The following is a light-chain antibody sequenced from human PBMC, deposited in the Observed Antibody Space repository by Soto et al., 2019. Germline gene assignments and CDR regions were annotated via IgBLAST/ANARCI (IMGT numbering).Light chain of an antibody. V-gene: IGKV3-11*01. CDR2: DAS. CDR1: QSVSSY. J-gene: IGKJ5*01. Sequence: EIVLTQSPATLSLSPGERATLSCRASQSVSSYLAWYQQKPGQAPRLLIYDASNRATGIPARFSGSGSGTDFTLTISSLEPEDFAVYYCQQRSNWPVITFRQGTRLEIK. CDR3: QQRSNWPVIT.